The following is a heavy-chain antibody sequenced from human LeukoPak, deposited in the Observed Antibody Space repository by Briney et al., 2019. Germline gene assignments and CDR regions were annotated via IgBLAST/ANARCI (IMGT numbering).Heavy chain of an antibody. CDR3: ARVWLNYYDSSGYYHDAFDI. Sequence: PGGSLRLSCAASGFTVSSNYMSWVRQAPGKGLEWIGEINHSGSTNYNPSLKSRVTISVDTSKNQFSLKLSSVTAADTAVYYCARVWLNYYDSSGYYHDAFDIWGQGTMVTVSS. D-gene: IGHD3-22*01. CDR1: GFTVSSNY. CDR2: INHSGST. V-gene: IGHV4-34*01. J-gene: IGHJ3*02.